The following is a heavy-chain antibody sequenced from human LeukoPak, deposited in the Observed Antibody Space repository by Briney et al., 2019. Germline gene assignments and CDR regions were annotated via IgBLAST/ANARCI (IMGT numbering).Heavy chain of an antibody. Sequence: PGGSLRLSCAASGFTFSSYGMHWVRQAPGKGLEWVAFIRYDGSNKYYADSVKGRFTISRDNSKNTLYLQMNSLRAGDTAVYYCARDKDVGATLLVYWGQGTLVTVSS. CDR1: GFTFSSYG. CDR2: IRYDGSNK. D-gene: IGHD1-26*01. J-gene: IGHJ4*02. CDR3: ARDKDVGATLLVY. V-gene: IGHV3-30*02.